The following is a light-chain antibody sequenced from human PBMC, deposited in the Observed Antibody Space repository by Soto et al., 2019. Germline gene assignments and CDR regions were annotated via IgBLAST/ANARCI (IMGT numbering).Light chain of an antibody. CDR1: SSNIGAGYD. CDR2: DDS. V-gene: IGLV1-40*01. Sequence: CVLTQPPSVSVAPGQRVTISCPWSSSNIGAGYDLHWYQHLPGTAPKLLIYDDSNRPSGVPDRFSGSRSGTSASLAITGLQADDGADYYCQSFDSSLSAYVFGTGNKVTVL. J-gene: IGLJ1*01. CDR3: QSFDSSLSAYV.